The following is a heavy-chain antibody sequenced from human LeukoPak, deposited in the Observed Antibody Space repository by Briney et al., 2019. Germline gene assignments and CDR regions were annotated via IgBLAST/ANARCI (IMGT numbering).Heavy chain of an antibody. J-gene: IGHJ4*01. D-gene: IGHD5-18*01. Sequence: GESLNISCKASGYSFTSYWIGWVRQMPGKRLEWMGFIDPSDSETRYTPSFQGQVTISVDKSITTADLQWNSLKASDTAMYYCARETAMGRSGDYWGQGTLVTVSS. CDR1: GYSFTSYW. CDR3: ARETAMGRSGDY. V-gene: IGHV5-51*01. CDR2: IDPSDSET.